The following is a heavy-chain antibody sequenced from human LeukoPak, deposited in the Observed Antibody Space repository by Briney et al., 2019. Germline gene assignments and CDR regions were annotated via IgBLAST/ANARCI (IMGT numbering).Heavy chain of an antibody. CDR1: GFTFSSYW. J-gene: IGHJ4*02. CDR3: AKHSRGSFREASAFDY. CDR2: INSDGSST. D-gene: IGHD2/OR15-2a*01. Sequence: AGGSLRLSCAASGFTFSSYWMHWVRQAPGKGLVWVSRINSDGSSTSYADSVKGRFTISRDNSKNTLYLQMNSLRAEDTAAYYCAKHSRGSFREASAFDYWGQGTVVTVSS. V-gene: IGHV3-74*01.